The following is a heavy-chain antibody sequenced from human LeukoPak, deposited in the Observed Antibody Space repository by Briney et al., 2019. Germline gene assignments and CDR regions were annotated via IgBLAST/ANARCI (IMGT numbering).Heavy chain of an antibody. CDR2: ISTSSITK. J-gene: IGHJ4*02. CDR3: ARSPGDYLDY. D-gene: IGHD4-17*01. CDR1: GFTLSNYN. Sequence: GGSLRLSCAASGFTLSNYNMNWVRQAPGKGLEWVSYISTSSITKYYADSVKGRFTISRDNSKNTLYLQMNSLRAEDTAVYYCARSPGDYLDYWGQGTLVTVSS. V-gene: IGHV3-48*01.